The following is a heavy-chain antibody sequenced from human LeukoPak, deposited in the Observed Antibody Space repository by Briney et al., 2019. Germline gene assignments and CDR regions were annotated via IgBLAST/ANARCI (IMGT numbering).Heavy chain of an antibody. J-gene: IGHJ5*02. D-gene: IGHD6-13*01. V-gene: IGHV4-39*01. CDR1: GGSISSGSYY. CDR2: IYHSGRT. CDR3: ARHLVYSSSWYRGWFDP. Sequence: SETLSLTCTVSGGSISSGSYYWGWIRQPPGKGLEWIGSIYHSGRTFYNPSLKSRVTISVDTSKNQFSLKLSSVTAADTAVYYCARHLVYSSSWYRGWFDPWGQGTLVTVSS.